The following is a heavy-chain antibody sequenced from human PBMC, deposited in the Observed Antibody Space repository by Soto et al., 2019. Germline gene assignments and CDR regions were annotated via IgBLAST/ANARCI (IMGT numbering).Heavy chain of an antibody. CDR3: AREYQTLLSLSDYYYMDV. J-gene: IGHJ6*03. D-gene: IGHD2-21*02. V-gene: IGHV4-34*01. Sequence: QVQLQQWGAGLLKPSETLSHTCAVYGGSLSGYYWSWIRQPPGKGLEWIGEINHSGSTNYNPSLKSRVTISVDTSKNQFSLKLSSVTSPDTAVYYCAREYQTLLSLSDYYYMDVWGKGTTVTVSS. CDR1: GGSLSGYY. CDR2: INHSGST.